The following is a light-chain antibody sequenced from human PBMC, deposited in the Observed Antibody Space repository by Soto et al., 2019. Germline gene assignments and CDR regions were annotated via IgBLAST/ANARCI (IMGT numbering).Light chain of an antibody. V-gene: IGLV1-40*01. J-gene: IGLJ2*01. CDR3: QSFDSMLRVV. Sequence: QSVLTQPPSVSGAPGQRVTISCTGSSSNIGAGYDVHWYQHLPGTAPKLLFYGNVNRPSGVPARFSASKSGTSASLAITGLHDEDEADYYCQSFDSMLRVVFGGGTKLTVL. CDR2: GNV. CDR1: SSNIGAGYD.